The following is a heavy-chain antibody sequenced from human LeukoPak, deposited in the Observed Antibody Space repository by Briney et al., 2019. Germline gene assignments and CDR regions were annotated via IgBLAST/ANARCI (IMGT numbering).Heavy chain of an antibody. CDR3: AGLETSGYLGY. CDR2: ISYSGSP. Sequence: SETLSLTCTVSGGFISSYYWSWIRQPPGKGLEWIGYISYSGSPKYNPSLKSRVAMSVVTSRGQFSLKLNSVTAADTAVYYCAGLETSGYLGYWGQGTLVTVSS. CDR1: GGFISSYY. J-gene: IGHJ4*02. V-gene: IGHV4-59*08. D-gene: IGHD1-1*01.